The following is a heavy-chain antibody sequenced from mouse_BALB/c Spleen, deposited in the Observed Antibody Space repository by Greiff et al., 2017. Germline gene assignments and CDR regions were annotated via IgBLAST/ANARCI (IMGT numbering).Heavy chain of an antibody. D-gene: IGHD1-2*01. CDR1: GFNIKCYY. CDR2: IDPENGDT. V-gene: IGHV14-4*02. J-gene: IGHJ3*01. CDR3: NNYDGPFDC. Sequence: VLLLQSGAELVRSGASVKLSCTASGFNIKCYYMHWVQQRPEQGLEWIGWIDPENGDTEYAPKFQGKATMTADTASNTAYLQLSSLTSKDTAVYYCNNYDGPFDCWGQGTLVTVSA.